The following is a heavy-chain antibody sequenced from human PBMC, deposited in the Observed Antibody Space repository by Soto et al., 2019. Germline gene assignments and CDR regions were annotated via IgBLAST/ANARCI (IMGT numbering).Heavy chain of an antibody. CDR1: GFTFSISA. CDR2: ISDSGDST. V-gene: IGHV3-23*01. Sequence: EVQLLESGGGLVQPGGSLRLSCAASGFTFSISAMTWVRQAPGKGLEWVSAISDSGDSTYYADSVKGRFTISRDNSKNTLYLQMNSLGDEDTALYYCAKVFHYYYYGMDVWGQGTTVTVSS. CDR3: AKVFHYYYYGMDV. J-gene: IGHJ6*02.